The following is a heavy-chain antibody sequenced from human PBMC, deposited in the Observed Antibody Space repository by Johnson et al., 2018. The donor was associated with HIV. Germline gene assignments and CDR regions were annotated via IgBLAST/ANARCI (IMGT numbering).Heavy chain of an antibody. CDR2: ISYDGSNK. Sequence: VQLVESGGGVVQPGRSLRLSCAASGFTFSSYAMHWVRQAPGKGLEWVAVISYDGSNKYHADSVKGRFTISRDNSKNTLYVQMNSLRAEETAVYHCARVTIFGVTKVDAFDIWGQGTMVTVSS. D-gene: IGHD3-3*01. CDR1: GFTFSSYA. J-gene: IGHJ3*02. CDR3: ARVTIFGVTKVDAFDI. V-gene: IGHV3-30-3*01.